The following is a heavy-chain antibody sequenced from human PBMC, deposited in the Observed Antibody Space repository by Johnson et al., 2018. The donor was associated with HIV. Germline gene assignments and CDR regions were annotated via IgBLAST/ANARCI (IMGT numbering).Heavy chain of an antibody. D-gene: IGHD5-18*01. CDR1: GFSFSSYG. CDR2: IRSDGSNK. J-gene: IGHJ3*02. Sequence: QVQLVESGGGVVQPGGSLRLSCAASGFSFSSYGMHWVRQAPGKGLEGVAFIRSDGSNKYYADSVKGRFTISRDNSKNTLYLQMNSLRAEDTAVYYCAKGGGQLWFYIAFDIWGQGTMVTVSS. CDR3: AKGGGQLWFYIAFDI. V-gene: IGHV3-30*02.